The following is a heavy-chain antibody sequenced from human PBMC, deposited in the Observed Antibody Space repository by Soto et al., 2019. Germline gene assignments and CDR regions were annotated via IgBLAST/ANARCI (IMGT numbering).Heavy chain of an antibody. D-gene: IGHD3-22*01. CDR3: VRGPDYEGYFDY. CDR2: IILPFGTP. Sequence: QVRLVQSGAEVKKTGSSVKVSCEASGTTFSNFAIGWVRQAPGQGLEWMGGIILPFGTPNYAQKFQGRVTISADESMPTAYMELRGLRSEDTAVYYCVRGPDYEGYFDYWGKGTLVTVSS. V-gene: IGHV1-69*12. CDR1: GTTFSNFA. J-gene: IGHJ4*02.